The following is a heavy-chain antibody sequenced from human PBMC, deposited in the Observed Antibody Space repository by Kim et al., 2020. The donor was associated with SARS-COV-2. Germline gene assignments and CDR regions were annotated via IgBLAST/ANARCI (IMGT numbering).Heavy chain of an antibody. CDR2: IRNDGTTT. CDR1: GFTFSDYW. CDR3: VRSGGYLDY. D-gene: IGHD6-13*01. Sequence: GGSLRLSCAASGFTFSDYWMHWVRLAPGKGLVWVSHIRNDGTTTDYADSVKGRFTISRDNAKNTLYLQMNSLRAEDAAMYYCVRSGGYLDYWGLGTLVTVSP. V-gene: IGHV3-74*01. J-gene: IGHJ4*02.